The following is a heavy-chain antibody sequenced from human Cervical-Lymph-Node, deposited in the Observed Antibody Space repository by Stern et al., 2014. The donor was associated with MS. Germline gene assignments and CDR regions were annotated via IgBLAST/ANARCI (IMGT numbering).Heavy chain of an antibody. CDR3: ATGALEL. V-gene: IGHV1-24*01. CDR1: GHTLKELP. J-gene: IGHJ4*02. CDR2: FDPKDGAA. Sequence: QVQLMQSGAEVKKPGAAVKVSCKVVGHTLKELPMHWVRQAPGKGLEWMASFDPKDGAAIYAQNLQGRFIVTGDTLVDTVYMDLYNLRSEDTATYFCATGALELWGQGSLVIVSA. D-gene: IGHD1-7*01.